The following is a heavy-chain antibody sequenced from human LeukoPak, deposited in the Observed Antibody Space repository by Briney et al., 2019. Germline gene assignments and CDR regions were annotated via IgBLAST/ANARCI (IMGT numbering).Heavy chain of an antibody. Sequence: SETLSHTCAVYGGSFSGYYWSWIRQPPGKGLEWIGEINHSGSTNYNPSLKSRVTISVDTSKNQFSLKLSSVTAADTAVYYCARGRRGDFWSGSYYYYGMDVWGQGTTVTVSS. CDR1: GGSFSGYY. J-gene: IGHJ6*02. CDR3: ARGRRGDFWSGSYYYYGMDV. D-gene: IGHD3-3*01. CDR2: INHSGST. V-gene: IGHV4-34*01.